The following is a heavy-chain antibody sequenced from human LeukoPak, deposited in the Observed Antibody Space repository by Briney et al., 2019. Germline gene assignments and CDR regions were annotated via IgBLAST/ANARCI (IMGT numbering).Heavy chain of an antibody. Sequence: SETLSLTCTVSGGSISSYYWSWIRQPPGKGLEWIGYIYYSGSTNYNPSLKSRVTISVDTSKNQFSLKLSSVTAADTAVHYCASAGIAEEYKWFDPWGQGTLVTVSS. D-gene: IGHD6-13*01. CDR1: GGSISSYY. CDR2: IYYSGST. V-gene: IGHV4-59*08. CDR3: ASAGIAEEYKWFDP. J-gene: IGHJ5*02.